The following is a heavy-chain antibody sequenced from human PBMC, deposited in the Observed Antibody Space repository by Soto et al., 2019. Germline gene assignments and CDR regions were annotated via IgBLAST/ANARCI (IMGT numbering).Heavy chain of an antibody. CDR1: GFTFSSYA. D-gene: IGHD6-19*01. V-gene: IGHV3-23*01. CDR2: ISGSGGST. CDR3: TTDRWQWLAQDYYYYYGMDV. Sequence: PGGSLRLSCAASGFTFSSYAMSWVRQAPGKGLEWVSAISGSGGSTYYADSVKGRFTISRDNSKNTLYLQMNSLKTEDTAVYYCTTDRWQWLAQDYYYYYGMDVWGQGTTVTVSS. J-gene: IGHJ6*02.